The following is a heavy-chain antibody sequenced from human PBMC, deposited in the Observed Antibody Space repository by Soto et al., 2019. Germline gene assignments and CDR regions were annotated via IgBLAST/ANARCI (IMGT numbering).Heavy chain of an antibody. J-gene: IGHJ4*02. CDR2: ISSSSSYI. Sequence: GGSLRLSCAASGFTFSSYSMNWVRQAPGKGLEWVSSISSSSSYIYYADSVKGRFTISRDNAKNSLYLQMNSLRAEDTAVYYCARFGGRYCSGGSCYLFDYWGQGTLVTVSS. D-gene: IGHD2-15*01. CDR3: ARFGGRYCSGGSCYLFDY. CDR1: GFTFSSYS. V-gene: IGHV3-21*01.